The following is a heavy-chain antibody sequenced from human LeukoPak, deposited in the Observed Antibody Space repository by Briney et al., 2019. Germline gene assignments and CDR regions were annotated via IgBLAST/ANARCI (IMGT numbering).Heavy chain of an antibody. CDR1: GYTFTSYD. J-gene: IGHJ3*02. CDR2: MNPNSGNT. CDR3: ARKLWFGASQRKGAFDI. V-gene: IGHV1-8*01. D-gene: IGHD3-10*01. Sequence: ASVKVSCKASGYTFTSYDINWVRQATGQGLEWMGWMNPNSGNTGYAQKFQGRVTMTRNTSISTAYMELSSLRSEDTAVYYCARKLWFGASQRKGAFDIWGQGTMVTVSS.